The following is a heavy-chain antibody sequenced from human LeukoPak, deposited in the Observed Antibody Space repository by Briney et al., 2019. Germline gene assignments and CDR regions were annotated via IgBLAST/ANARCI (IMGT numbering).Heavy chain of an antibody. Sequence: GGSLRLSCAASGFTFSSYSMNWVRQAPGKGLEWVSSISSSSSYIYYADSVKGRFTISRDNAKNSPYLQMNSLRAEDTAVYYCARLGGIVVVPATMFDYWGQGTLVTVSS. V-gene: IGHV3-21*01. CDR3: ARLGGIVVVPATMFDY. CDR1: GFTFSSYS. CDR2: ISSSSSYI. J-gene: IGHJ4*02. D-gene: IGHD2-2*01.